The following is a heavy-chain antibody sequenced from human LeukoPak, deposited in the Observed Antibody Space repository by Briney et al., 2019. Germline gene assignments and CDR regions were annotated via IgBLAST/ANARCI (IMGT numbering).Heavy chain of an antibody. D-gene: IGHD7-27*01. Sequence: SETLSLTCTVSGGSISSSSYYWGWIRQPPGRVLEWMGSIYYSGSTYYNPSLKSRVTISVDTSKNQFSLKLSSVTAADTAVYYCAVGTGYFDYWGQGTLVTVSS. CDR2: IYYSGST. V-gene: IGHV4-39*01. CDR1: GGSISSSSYY. CDR3: AVGTGYFDY. J-gene: IGHJ4*02.